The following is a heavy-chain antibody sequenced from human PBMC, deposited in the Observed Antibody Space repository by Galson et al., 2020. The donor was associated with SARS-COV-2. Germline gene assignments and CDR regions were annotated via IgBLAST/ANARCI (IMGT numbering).Heavy chain of an antibody. CDR3: ARAPLVVTAILLFDY. CDR2: ISSSSSYI. J-gene: IGHJ4*02. V-gene: IGHV3-21*01. CDR1: GFTFSSYS. Sequence: GGSLRLSCAASGFTFSSYSMNWVRQAPGKGLEWVSSISSSSSYIYYADSVKGRFTISRDNAKNSLYLQMNSLRAEDTAVYYCARAPLVVTAILLFDYWGQGTLVTVSS. D-gene: IGHD2-21*02.